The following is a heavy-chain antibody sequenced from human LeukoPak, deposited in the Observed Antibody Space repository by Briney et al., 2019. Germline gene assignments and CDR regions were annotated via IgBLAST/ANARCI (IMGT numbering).Heavy chain of an antibody. V-gene: IGHV3-21*01. Sequence: GGSLRLSCAASGFTLSNAWMNWVRQAPGKGLEWVSFISSSSTYIYYADSVKGRFTISRDNAKNSLYLQMNSLRAEDTAVYYCAELGITMIGGVWGKGTTVTISS. J-gene: IGHJ6*04. CDR1: GFTLSNAW. CDR3: AELGITMIGGV. D-gene: IGHD3-10*02. CDR2: ISSSSTYI.